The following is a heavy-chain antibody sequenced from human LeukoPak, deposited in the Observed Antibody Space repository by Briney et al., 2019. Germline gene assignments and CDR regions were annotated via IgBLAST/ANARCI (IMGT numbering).Heavy chain of an antibody. CDR2: INPNSGGT. CDR1: GYTFTGYY. Sequence: ASVKVSCKASGYTFTGYYMHWVRQAPGQGLEWMGWINPNSGGTNYAQKFQGRVTMTRDTSISTAYMELSRLRSDDTAVYYCAREHMGPYCSSTSCYVEDYWGQGTLVTVSS. V-gene: IGHV1-2*02. J-gene: IGHJ4*02. D-gene: IGHD2-2*01. CDR3: AREHMGPYCSSTSCYVEDY.